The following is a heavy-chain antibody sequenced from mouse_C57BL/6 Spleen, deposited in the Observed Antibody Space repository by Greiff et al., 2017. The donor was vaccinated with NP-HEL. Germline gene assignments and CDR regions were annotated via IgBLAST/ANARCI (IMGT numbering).Heavy chain of an antibody. CDR1: GFTFSSYG. Sequence: EVKLMESGGDLVKPGGSLKLSCAASGFTFSSYGMSWVRQTPDKRLEWVATISSGGSYTYYPDSVKGRFTISRDNAKNTLYLQMSSLKSEDTAMYYCASRGGFAYWGQGTLVTVSA. V-gene: IGHV5-6*02. CDR3: ASRGGFAY. CDR2: ISSGGSYT. J-gene: IGHJ3*01.